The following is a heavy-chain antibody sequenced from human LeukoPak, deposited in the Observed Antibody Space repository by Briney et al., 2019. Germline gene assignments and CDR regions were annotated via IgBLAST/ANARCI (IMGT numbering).Heavy chain of an antibody. CDR3: ARGEYSSGWPFDY. CDR2: IYTSGST. Sequence: SETLSLTCTVSGGSISSYYWSRIRQPAGKGLEWIGRIYTSGSTNYNPALKSRVTMSVDTSKNQFSLRLSSVTAADMAVYYCARGEYSSGWPFDYWGQGTLVTVSS. CDR1: GGSISSYY. J-gene: IGHJ4*02. D-gene: IGHD6-19*01. V-gene: IGHV4-4*07.